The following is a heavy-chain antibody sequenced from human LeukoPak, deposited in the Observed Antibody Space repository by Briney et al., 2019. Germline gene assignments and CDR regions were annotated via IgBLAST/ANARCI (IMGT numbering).Heavy chain of an antibody. CDR3: ARVMFSVAGTKFDY. V-gene: IGHV4-59*01. CDR1: GFTFSAYS. J-gene: IGHJ4*02. CDR2: IYYSGST. Sequence: GSLRLSCAAPGFTFSAYSMNWVRQPPGKGLEWIGYIYYSGSTNYNPSLKSRATISVDTSKNQFSLKLSSVTAADTAVYYCARVMFSVAGTKFDYWGQGTLVTVSS. D-gene: IGHD6-19*01.